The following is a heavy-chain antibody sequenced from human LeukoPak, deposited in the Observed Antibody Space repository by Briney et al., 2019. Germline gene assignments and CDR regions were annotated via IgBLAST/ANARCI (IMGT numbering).Heavy chain of an antibody. CDR1: GGSFSGYY. D-gene: IGHD4-17*01. V-gene: IGHV4-34*01. CDR2: INHSGST. J-gene: IGHJ6*02. CDR3: ASTPYDYGDYYYYYGMDV. Sequence: SETLSLTCAVYGGSFSGYYWSWIRQPPGKGLEWIGEINHSGSTNYNPSLKSRVTISVDTSKNQFSLKLSSVTAADTAVYYCASTPYDYGDYYYYYGMDVWGQGTTVTVSS.